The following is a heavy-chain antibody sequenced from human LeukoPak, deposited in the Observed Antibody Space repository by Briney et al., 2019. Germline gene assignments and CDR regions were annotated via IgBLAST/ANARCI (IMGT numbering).Heavy chain of an antibody. J-gene: IGHJ3*02. CDR3: AREYGVAAAFGAFDI. D-gene: IGHD6-13*01. V-gene: IGHV1-3*03. Sequence: ASVKVSCKASGYTFTRYAMHWVRQAPGQRLEWMGWINAGNGNTKYSQEFQGRVTITRDTSASTAYMELSSLRSEDMAVYYCAREYGVAAAFGAFDIWGQGTMVTVSS. CDR1: GYTFTRYA. CDR2: INAGNGNT.